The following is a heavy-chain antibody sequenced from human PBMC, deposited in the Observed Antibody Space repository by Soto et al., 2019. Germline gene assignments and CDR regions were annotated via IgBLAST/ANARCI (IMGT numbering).Heavy chain of an antibody. D-gene: IGHD6-19*01. V-gene: IGHV4-59*01. CDR1: GGSISSYY. CDR2: IYYSGST. Sequence: SETLSLTCTVSGGSISSYYWSWIRQPPGKGLEWIGYIYYSGSTNYNPSLKSRVTISVDTSKNQFSLKLSSVTAADTAVYYWASAADTWGSGWLRGYYYYYMDVWGKGTTVTVSS. J-gene: IGHJ6*03. CDR3: ASAADTWGSGWLRGYYYYYMDV.